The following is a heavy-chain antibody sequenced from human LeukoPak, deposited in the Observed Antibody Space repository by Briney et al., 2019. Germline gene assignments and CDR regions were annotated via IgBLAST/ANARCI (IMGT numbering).Heavy chain of an antibody. CDR2: INPSDDSR. V-gene: IGHV1-46*01. CDR3: ARDGGSYGDCPH. CDR1: GYTFTSNH. D-gene: IGHD3-16*01. J-gene: IGHJ1*01. Sequence: ASVKVSCKASGYTFTSNHILWVRQAPGQGLEWMGIINPSDDSRTCAQKFRGRITMTRDTSTSTVYMDLSSLRSEDTAVYYCARDGGSYGDCPHWGQGTLVTVTS.